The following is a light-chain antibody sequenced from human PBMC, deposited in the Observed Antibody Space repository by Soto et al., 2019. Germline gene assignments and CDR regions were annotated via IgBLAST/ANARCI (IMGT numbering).Light chain of an antibody. CDR1: SSDICAYDH. J-gene: IGLJ1*01. V-gene: IGLV2-14*03. CDR3: NSYTGSRSYV. Sequence: QSALTQPASVSGSPGQSITISCTGTSSDICAYDHVAWYQQLTGKTPKLMIYSVSNRPSGVSFRFSGSKSGNTASLTISGLQTEEDADYCCNSYTGSRSYVFGSGTKLTVL. CDR2: SVS.